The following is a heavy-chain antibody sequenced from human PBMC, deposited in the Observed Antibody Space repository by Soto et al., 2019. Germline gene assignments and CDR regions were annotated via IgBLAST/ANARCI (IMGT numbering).Heavy chain of an antibody. D-gene: IGHD1-26*01. J-gene: IGHJ6*02. CDR2: IWYDGSNK. Sequence: PCGCMRLSCAACGFSFSSYGMHWARQDTGKGLEWVAGIWYDGSNKYYADCVKGRFTISRDNSKNTLYLQMNSLRAEDTAVYYCARWRSSTYYYYGMDVWGQGTTVTVSS. CDR3: ARWRSSTYYYYGMDV. CDR1: GFSFSSYG. V-gene: IGHV3-33*01.